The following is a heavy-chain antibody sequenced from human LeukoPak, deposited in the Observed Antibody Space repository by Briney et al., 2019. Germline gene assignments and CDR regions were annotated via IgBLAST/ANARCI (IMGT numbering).Heavy chain of an antibody. CDR2: IKQDGSEK. D-gene: IGHD1-26*01. CDR3: ARAGQVGATGTKY. J-gene: IGHJ4*02. CDR1: RFTFSSYW. V-gene: IGHV3-7*01. Sequence: PGGSLRLSCTASRFTFSSYWMNWVRQAPGKGLEWVANIKQDGSEKYYVDSVKGRFTISRDNAKNSLYLQMNSLRAEDTAVYYCARAGQVGATGTKYWGQGTLVTVSS.